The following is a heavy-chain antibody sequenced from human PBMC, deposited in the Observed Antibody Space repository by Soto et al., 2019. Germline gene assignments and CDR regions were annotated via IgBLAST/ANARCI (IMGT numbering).Heavy chain of an antibody. V-gene: IGHV6-1*01. J-gene: IGHJ4*02. Sequence: SETLSLTCAISGDSVSSNSAAWNWIRQSPSRGLEWLGRTYYRSKWYNDYAVSVKSRITINPDTSKNRFSLRLSSVTTADTALYYCARTTAVPNTLRSRYFFDYWGQGTLVTVSS. CDR2: TYYRSKWYN. CDR3: ARTTAVPNTLRSRYFFDY. CDR1: GDSVSSNSAA. D-gene: IGHD4-17*01.